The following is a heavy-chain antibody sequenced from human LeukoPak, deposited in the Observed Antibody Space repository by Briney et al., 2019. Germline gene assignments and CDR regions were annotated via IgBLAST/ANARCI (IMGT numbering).Heavy chain of an antibody. CDR2: ISSSSSYI. V-gene: IGHV3-21*01. D-gene: IGHD4-23*01. Sequence: PGGSLRLSCAASGFTFSSYSMNWVRQAPGKGLEWVSSISSSSSYIYYADSVKGRFTISRDNAKNSLYLLMNSLRAEDTAVYYCARVPDYGGSSPYYYYYMDVWGKGTTVTVSS. J-gene: IGHJ6*03. CDR1: GFTFSSYS. CDR3: ARVPDYGGSSPYYYYYMDV.